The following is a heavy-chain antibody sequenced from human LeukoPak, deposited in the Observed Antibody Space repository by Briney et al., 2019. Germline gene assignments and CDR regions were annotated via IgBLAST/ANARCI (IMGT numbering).Heavy chain of an antibody. CDR3: ARVTGYMIEDYFDY. CDR2: IYYSGST. D-gene: IGHD3-22*01. Sequence: SETLSLTCAVYGGSFSGYYWSWIRQPPGKGLEWIGYIYYSGSTNYKPSLKSRVTISVETSKNQFSLKLRSVTAADTAVYYCARVTGYMIEDYFDYWGQGTLVTVSS. V-gene: IGHV4-59*01. J-gene: IGHJ4*02. CDR1: GGSFSGYY.